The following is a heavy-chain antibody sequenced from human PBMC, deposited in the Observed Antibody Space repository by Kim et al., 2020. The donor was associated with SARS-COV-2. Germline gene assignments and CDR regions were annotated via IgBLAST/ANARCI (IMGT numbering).Heavy chain of an antibody. CDR3: AKDAGEGRVYFDG. J-gene: IGHJ4*02. D-gene: IGHD4-17*01. V-gene: IGHV3-33*06. Sequence: YYARSVQVRFTISSDHSKNTLFLQMGRLRADDAAVYYCAKDAGEGRVYFDGWGQGTLVSVSS.